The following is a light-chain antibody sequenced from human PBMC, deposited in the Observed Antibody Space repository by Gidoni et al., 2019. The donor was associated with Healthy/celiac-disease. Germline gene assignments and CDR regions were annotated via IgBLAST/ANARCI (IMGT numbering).Light chain of an antibody. CDR2: AAS. Sequence: AIRMTQSTSSVSASTGDRVTITCRASQGISSYLSWYQQKPGKDPKLLIYAASSLQSGVPSRFSGSGSGTDFTLTISCLQSEDFATYYCQQYYSYPLTFGQGTRLEIK. J-gene: IGKJ5*01. CDR1: QGISSY. V-gene: IGKV1-8*01. CDR3: QQYYSYPLT.